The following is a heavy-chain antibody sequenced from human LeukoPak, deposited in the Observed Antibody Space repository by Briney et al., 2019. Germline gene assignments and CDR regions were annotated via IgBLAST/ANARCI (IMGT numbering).Heavy chain of an antibody. CDR3: ASGIVVPAAFDY. Sequence: GESLQISCKGSEYSFTSYWIGWVRQMPGKGLEWMGITYSGDSDTRYSPSFQGQVTVSADKSISTAYLQWSSLKASDTAMYYCASGIVVPAAFDYWGQGTLVTVSS. CDR2: TYSGDSDT. J-gene: IGHJ4*02. D-gene: IGHD2-2*01. V-gene: IGHV5-51*01. CDR1: EYSFTSYW.